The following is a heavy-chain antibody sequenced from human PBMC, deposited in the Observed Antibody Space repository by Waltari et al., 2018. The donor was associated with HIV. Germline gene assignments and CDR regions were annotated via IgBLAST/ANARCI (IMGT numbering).Heavy chain of an antibody. CDR2: INHSGSI. Sequence: QVRLQQWGAGLLKPSETLSLSCAVYGGSFSGYYWSWIRQSPGKGLECIGEINHSGSINYNPSLKSRVIISVDRYKNQFSLKLTSVTAADTAVYYCARGSWGSGMDVWGLGTTVTVSS. CDR3: ARGSWGSGMDV. D-gene: IGHD7-27*01. J-gene: IGHJ6*02. CDR1: GGSFSGYY. V-gene: IGHV4-34*01.